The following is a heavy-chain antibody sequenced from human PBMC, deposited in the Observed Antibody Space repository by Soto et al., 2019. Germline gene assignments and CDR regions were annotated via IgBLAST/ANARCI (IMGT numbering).Heavy chain of an antibody. CDR3: ARVNPPYP. CDR1: GFTVSSNY. J-gene: IGHJ5*02. Sequence: GGSLRLSCAASGFTVSSNYMSWVRQAPGKGLEWVSILYSGGGTYFPDSVKGRFTISRDNSKNTLYLQMNSLRTEDTAVYYCARVNPPYPWGQGTLVTVSS. CDR2: LYSGGGT. V-gene: IGHV3-53*01.